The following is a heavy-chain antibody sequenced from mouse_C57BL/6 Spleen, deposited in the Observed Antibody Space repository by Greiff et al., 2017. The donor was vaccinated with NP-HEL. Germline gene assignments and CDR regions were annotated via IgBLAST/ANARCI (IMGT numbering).Heavy chain of an antibody. CDR3: ARDYDYGGGVTTLGY. V-gene: IGHV1-82*01. CDR1: GYAFSSSW. J-gene: IGHJ2*01. D-gene: IGHD2-4*01. Sequence: QVQLQQSGPELVKPGASVKISCKASGYAFSSSWMNWVKQRPGKGLEWIGRIYPGDGDTNYNGKFKGKATLTADKSSSTAYMQLSSLTSEDSAVYFCARDYDYGGGVTTLGYWGQGTTLTVSS. CDR2: IYPGDGDT.